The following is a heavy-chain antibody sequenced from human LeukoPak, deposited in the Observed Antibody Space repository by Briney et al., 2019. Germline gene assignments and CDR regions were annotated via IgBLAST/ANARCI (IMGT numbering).Heavy chain of an antibody. CDR1: GGSINSYY. J-gene: IGHJ4*02. D-gene: IGHD6-13*01. CDR2: IYHSGSA. V-gene: IGHV4-59*12. CDR3: ARVRAAAVPYYFDY. Sequence: IPSETLSLTRTVSGGSINSYYWSWIRQPPGKGLEWIGYIYHSGSANYKPSLKSRVTISVDTSKNQFSLKLSSVTAADTAVYYCARVRAAAVPYYFDYWGQGTLVTVSS.